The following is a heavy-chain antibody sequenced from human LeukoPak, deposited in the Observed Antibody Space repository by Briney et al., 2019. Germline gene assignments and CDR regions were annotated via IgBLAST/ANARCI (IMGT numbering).Heavy chain of an antibody. Sequence: PGGSLRLSCAASGFTFSSYAMHWVRQAPGRGLEYVSAISSNGGSTYYANSVKGRFTISRDNSKNTLYPQMGSLRAEDMAVYYCARDYYGSGSVFDYWGQGTLVTVSS. V-gene: IGHV3-64*01. CDR2: ISSNGGST. D-gene: IGHD3-10*01. J-gene: IGHJ4*02. CDR3: ARDYYGSGSVFDY. CDR1: GFTFSSYA.